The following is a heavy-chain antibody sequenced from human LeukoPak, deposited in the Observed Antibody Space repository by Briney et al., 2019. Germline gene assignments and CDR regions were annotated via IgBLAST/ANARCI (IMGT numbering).Heavy chain of an antibody. Sequence: GGSLRLSCEASGFTVSSNDMSWVRQAPGKGLEWVSVVYSGGGTDYADSVKGRFTISRDNAKNSLYLQMNSLRAEDTAVYYCARDQHCSGGSCYWNDAFDIWGQGTMVTVSS. CDR2: VYSGGGT. D-gene: IGHD2-15*01. J-gene: IGHJ3*02. V-gene: IGHV3-53*01. CDR1: GFTVSSND. CDR3: ARDQHCSGGSCYWNDAFDI.